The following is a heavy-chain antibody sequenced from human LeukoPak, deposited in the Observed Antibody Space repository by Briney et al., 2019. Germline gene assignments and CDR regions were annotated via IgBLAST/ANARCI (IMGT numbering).Heavy chain of an antibody. V-gene: IGHV4-61*02. CDR2: IYLGGST. J-gene: IGHJ4*02. Sequence: PSQTLSLSCTVSGGSFISCNYYWNWIRQPAGKGLEWIGRIYLGGSTNYNPSLKSRVIISLDTSKSEFSLKLRSVTAADTAVYYCARADWELLAPYYFDYWGRGTLVTVSS. D-gene: IGHD1-26*01. CDR3: ARADWELLAPYYFDY. CDR1: GGSFISCNYY.